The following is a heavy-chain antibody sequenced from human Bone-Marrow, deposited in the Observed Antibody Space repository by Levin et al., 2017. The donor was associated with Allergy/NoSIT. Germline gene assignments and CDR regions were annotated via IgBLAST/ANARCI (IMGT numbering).Heavy chain of an antibody. V-gene: IGHV3-30-3*01. Sequence: GGSLRLSCAASGFTFSSYAMHWVRQAPGKGLEWVAVISYDGSNKYYADSVKGRFTISRDNSKNTLYLQMNSLRAEDTAVYYCARMWAGDAFDIWGQGTMVTVSS. CDR2: ISYDGSNK. D-gene: IGHD1-14*01. CDR3: ARMWAGDAFDI. CDR1: GFTFSSYA. J-gene: IGHJ3*02.